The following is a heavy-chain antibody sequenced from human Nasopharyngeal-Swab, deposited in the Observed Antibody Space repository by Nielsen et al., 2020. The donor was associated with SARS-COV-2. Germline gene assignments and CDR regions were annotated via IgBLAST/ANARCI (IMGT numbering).Heavy chain of an antibody. CDR1: GYSFRSYG. CDR3: ARHIEEWLVVPSLSFDY. V-gene: IGHV1-18*01. D-gene: IGHD3-3*01. CDR2: ISVYNADT. J-gene: IGHJ4*02. Sequence: ASVTVSCKASGYSFRSYGINWVRQAPGQGLEWMGWISVYNADTNYAQKLQGRVSMTTDTSTSTAYMELRRLRSDDTAVYYCARHIEEWLVVPSLSFDYWGQGTLVTVSS.